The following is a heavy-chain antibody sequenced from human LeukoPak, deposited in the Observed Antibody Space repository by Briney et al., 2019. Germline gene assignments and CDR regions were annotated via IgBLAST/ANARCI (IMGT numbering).Heavy chain of an antibody. D-gene: IGHD3-16*01. V-gene: IGHV3-48*04. CDR2: VSISSGTI. CDR1: GFTFSGHS. J-gene: IGHJ4*02. CDR3: ARAMSTFGGVRNYFDS. Sequence: GGSLRLSCAASGFTFSGHSMNWVRQAPGKGLEWISFVSISSGTIYYADSVNGRFRISRDNAKSSLDLEVNSLRAEDTAVYYCARAMSTFGGVRNYFDSWGQGTLVTVSS.